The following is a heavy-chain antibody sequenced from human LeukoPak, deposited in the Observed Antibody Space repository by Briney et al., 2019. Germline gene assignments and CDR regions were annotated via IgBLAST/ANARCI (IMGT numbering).Heavy chain of an antibody. CDR2: IYSGGKT. Sequence: GGSLRLSCAASGFTVSNNYMSWVRQAPGKGLEWVSVIYSGGKTYYADSVKGRFTISRDNAKNSVYLQMNSLGADDTAVYYCATYSILNAREFRYWGQGTLVTVTS. CDR1: GFTVSNNY. V-gene: IGHV3-53*05. CDR3: ATYSILNAREFRY. J-gene: IGHJ1*01. D-gene: IGHD4-11*01.